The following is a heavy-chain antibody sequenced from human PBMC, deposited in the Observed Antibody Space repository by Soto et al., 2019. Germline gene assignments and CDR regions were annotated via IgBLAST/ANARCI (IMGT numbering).Heavy chain of an antibody. V-gene: IGHV3-30*18. J-gene: IGHJ4*02. CDR3: AKEVQQLGAPYYDILTGYDY. Sequence: GGSLRLSCAASGFTFSSYGMHWVRQAPGKGLEWVAVISYDGSNKYYADSVKGRFTISRDNSKNTLYLQMNSLRAEDTAVYYCAKEVQQLGAPYYDILTGYDYWGQGTLVTVSS. D-gene: IGHD3-9*01. CDR1: GFTFSSYG. CDR2: ISYDGSNK.